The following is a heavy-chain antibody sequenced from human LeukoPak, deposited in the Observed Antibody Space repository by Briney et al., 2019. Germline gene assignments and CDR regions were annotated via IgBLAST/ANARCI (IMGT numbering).Heavy chain of an antibody. CDR2: IYYSGST. J-gene: IGHJ4*02. D-gene: IGHD5-18*01. CDR1: GGSISSYY. CDR3: ARKYSYGFGDFDY. V-gene: IGHV4-59*12. Sequence: PSETLSLTCTISGGSISSYYWSWIRQPPGKGLEWIGYIYYSGSTNYNPSLRSRVTISVDTSKNQFSLKLSSVTAADTAVYYCARKYSYGFGDFDYWGQGTLVTVSS.